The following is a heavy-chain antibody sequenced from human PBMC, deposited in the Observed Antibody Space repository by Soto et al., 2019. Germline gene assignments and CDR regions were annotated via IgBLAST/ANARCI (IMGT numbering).Heavy chain of an antibody. CDR3: ARRSSSESTGSDYFDY. J-gene: IGHJ4*02. V-gene: IGHV3-21*06. CDR2: INYSGRYM. CDR1: GFSFSSSY. Sequence: PGGSLRLSCATSGFSFSSSYMTWVRQAPWKGPEYLSSINYSGRYMFYAGSLRGRFTVSRDNAKNSLYLQMNSLRAEDTAVYYCARRSSSESTGSDYFDYFGQVTLVTFCS. D-gene: IGHD2-8*02.